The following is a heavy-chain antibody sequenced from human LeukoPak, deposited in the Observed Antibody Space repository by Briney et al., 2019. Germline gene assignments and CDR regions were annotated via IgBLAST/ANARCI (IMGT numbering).Heavy chain of an antibody. CDR2: IKQDGSGK. V-gene: IGHV3-7*01. CDR3: ARYRAFDI. CDR1: GFTFSSYW. Sequence: GGSLRLSCAGSGFTFSSYWMSWVRQAPGKGLEWVANIKQDGSGKYYVDSVKGRFTISRDNAKNSLSLQMNSLRVEDTAVYYCARYRAFDIWGQGTMVTVSS. J-gene: IGHJ3*02.